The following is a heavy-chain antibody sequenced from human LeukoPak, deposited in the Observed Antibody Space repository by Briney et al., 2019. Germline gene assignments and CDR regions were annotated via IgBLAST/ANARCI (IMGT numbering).Heavy chain of an antibody. Sequence: SETLSLTCTVSGGSISSGGYYWSWIRQPPGKGLEWIGYIYHSGSTYYNPSLKSRVTISVDRSKNQFSLKLSSVTAADTAVYYCAREVVRNAFDIWGQGTMVTVSS. CDR2: IYHSGST. CDR3: AREVVRNAFDI. V-gene: IGHV4-30-2*01. J-gene: IGHJ3*02. D-gene: IGHD2-21*01. CDR1: GGSISSGGYY.